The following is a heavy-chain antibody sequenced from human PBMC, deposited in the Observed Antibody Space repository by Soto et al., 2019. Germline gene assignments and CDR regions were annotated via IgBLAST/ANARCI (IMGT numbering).Heavy chain of an antibody. V-gene: IGHV3-33*01. CDR3: ARDGGCRDGYNVGCNWFAP. D-gene: IGHD5-12*01. J-gene: IGHJ5*02. CDR1: GFTFSSYG. Sequence: QVQLVESGGGVVQPGRSLRLSCAASGFTFSSYGMHWVRQAPGKGLEWVAVIWYDGSNKYYADSVKGRFTISRDNSKNTVYLEMSGLRAEETAVYYCARDGGCRDGYNVGCNWFAPWGQGTLGTFSS. CDR2: IWYDGSNK.